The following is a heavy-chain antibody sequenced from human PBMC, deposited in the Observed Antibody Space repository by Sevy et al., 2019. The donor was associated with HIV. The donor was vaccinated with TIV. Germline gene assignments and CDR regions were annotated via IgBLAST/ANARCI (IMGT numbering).Heavy chain of an antibody. CDR2: ISGSGGST. Sequence: GGSLRLSCAASGFTFSSYAMSWVRQAPGKGLEWVSAISGSGGSTYYADSVKGRFTISRENSKNTLYLQMNSLRAEDTAVYYCAKDPYSSGFPDAFDIWGQGTMVTVSS. J-gene: IGHJ3*02. CDR3: AKDPYSSGFPDAFDI. D-gene: IGHD6-19*01. V-gene: IGHV3-23*01. CDR1: GFTFSSYA.